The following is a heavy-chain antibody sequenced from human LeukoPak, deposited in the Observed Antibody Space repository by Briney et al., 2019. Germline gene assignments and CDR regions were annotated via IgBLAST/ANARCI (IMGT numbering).Heavy chain of an antibody. V-gene: IGHV3-7*04. CDR3: TRVGYIDEGIDY. D-gene: IGHD5-24*01. Sequence: GGSLRLSCEGSAFIFSGHWMNWVRQTPGKGLEWVASIKEDGSERQYVDSVKGRFSISRDNAKNSLYLQMNSPRAEDTAIYYCTRVGYIDEGIDYWGQGTLVTVFS. J-gene: IGHJ4*02. CDR1: AFIFSGHW. CDR2: IKEDGSER.